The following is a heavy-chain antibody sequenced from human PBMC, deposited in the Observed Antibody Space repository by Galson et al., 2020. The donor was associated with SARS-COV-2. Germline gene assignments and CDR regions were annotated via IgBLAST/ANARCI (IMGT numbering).Heavy chain of an antibody. CDR3: AGEAFWGVMIGRYYGMDV. CDR1: GGSISSGGYY. J-gene: IGHJ6*02. CDR2: IYYSGST. V-gene: IGHV4-31*03. D-gene: IGHD3-16*01. Sequence: KASETLSLTCTVSGGSISSGGYYWSWIRQHPGKGLEWIGYIYYSGSTYYNPSLKSRVTISVDTSKNQFSLKLSSVTAADTAVYYCAGEAFWGVMIGRYYGMDVWGQGTTVTVSS.